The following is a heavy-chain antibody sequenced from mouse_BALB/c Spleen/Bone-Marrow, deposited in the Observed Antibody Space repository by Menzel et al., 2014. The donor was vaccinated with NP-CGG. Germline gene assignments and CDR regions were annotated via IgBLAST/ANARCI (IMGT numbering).Heavy chain of an antibody. J-gene: IGHJ4*01. CDR1: GFAFSSYD. CDR3: TRLTTVVAPYAMDY. CDR2: ISSGGGST. V-gene: IGHV5-12-1*01. Sequence: EVKVEESGGGLVKPGGSLKLSCAASGFAFSSYDMSWVRQTPEKRLEWVAYISSGGGSTYYPDTVKGRFIISRDTAKNTLYLQMSSLKSEDTAMYYCTRLTTVVAPYAMDYWGQGTSVTVSS. D-gene: IGHD1-1*01.